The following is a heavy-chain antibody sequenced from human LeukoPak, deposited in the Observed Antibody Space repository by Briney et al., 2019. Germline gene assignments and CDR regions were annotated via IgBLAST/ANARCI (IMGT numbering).Heavy chain of an antibody. V-gene: IGHV4-59*08. Sequence: SETLSLTCTVSGDSISGVYWSWIRQPPGKGLEWIGYIYYSGSTNYNPSLKSRVTISVDTSKNQFSLKLSSVTAADTAVYYCARRSYGDYWFDPWGQGTLVTVSS. D-gene: IGHD4-17*01. J-gene: IGHJ5*02. CDR1: GDSISGVY. CDR2: IYYSGST. CDR3: ARRSYGDYWFDP.